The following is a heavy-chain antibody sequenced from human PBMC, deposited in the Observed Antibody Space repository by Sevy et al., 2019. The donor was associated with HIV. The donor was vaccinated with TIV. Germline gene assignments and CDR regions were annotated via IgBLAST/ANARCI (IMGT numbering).Heavy chain of an antibody. CDR2: FSNSGANT. CDR1: GFTFTNYG. J-gene: IGHJ4*02. CDR3: AKEWTLLSDWYGEFDY. D-gene: IGHD6-19*01. Sequence: GGSLRLSCAASGFTFTNYGMHWVRRAPVKGLEWVSDFSNSGANTHYADSVRGRFTVSRDNSKNTEYLQLNSLRAEDTAIYYCAKEWTLLSDWYGEFDYWGQGTLVTVSS. V-gene: IGHV3-23*01.